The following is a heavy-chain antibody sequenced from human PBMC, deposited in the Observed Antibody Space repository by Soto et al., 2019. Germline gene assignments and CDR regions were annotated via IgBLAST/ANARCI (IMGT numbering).Heavy chain of an antibody. CDR3: AKAYYYDSSGYPQPAFDI. Sequence: SETLSLTCTVSGGSISRGGYYWSWIRQHPGKGLEWIGYIYYSGSTYYNPSLKSRVTISVDTSKNQFSLKLSSVTAADTAVYYCAKAYYYDSSGYPQPAFDIWGQGTMVTVSS. CDR2: IYYSGST. CDR1: GGSISRGGYY. D-gene: IGHD3-22*01. J-gene: IGHJ3*02. V-gene: IGHV4-31*03.